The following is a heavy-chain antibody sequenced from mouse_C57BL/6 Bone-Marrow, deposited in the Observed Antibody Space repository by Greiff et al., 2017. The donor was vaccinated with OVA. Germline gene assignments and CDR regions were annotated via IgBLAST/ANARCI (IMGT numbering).Heavy chain of an antibody. CDR3: ARRYGSSYWYFDV. V-gene: IGHV1-80*01. D-gene: IGHD1-1*01. CDR1: GYAFSSYW. J-gene: IGHJ1*03. Sequence: QVQLKESGAELVKPGASVKISCKASGYAFSSYWMNWVKQRPGKGLEWIGQIYTGDGDTNYNGKFKGKATLTADKSSSTAYMQLSSLTSEDSAVYFCARRYGSSYWYFDVWGTGTTVTVSS. CDR2: IYTGDGDT.